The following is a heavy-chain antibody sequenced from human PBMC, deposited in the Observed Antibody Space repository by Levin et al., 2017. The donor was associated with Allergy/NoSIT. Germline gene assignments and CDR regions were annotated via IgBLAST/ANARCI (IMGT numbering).Heavy chain of an antibody. CDR1: GFTFSSYG. D-gene: IGHD3-10*01. CDR3: AKTATYGSGTYYYDGMDG. J-gene: IGHJ6*02. CDR2: ISNDGSNK. Sequence: GESLKISCAASGFTFSSYGMHWVRQAPGKGLEWAAIISNDGSNKYYADPVKGRFTISRDNSKNTLFLQMNSLKTEDTAVYYCAKTATYGSGTYYYDGMDGWGQGTTVTVSS. V-gene: IGHV3-30*18.